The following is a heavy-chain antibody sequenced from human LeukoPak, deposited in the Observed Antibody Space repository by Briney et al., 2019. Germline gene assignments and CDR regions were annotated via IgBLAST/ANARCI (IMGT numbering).Heavy chain of an antibody. CDR1: GGSISSYY. CDR2: IYYSGST. D-gene: IGHD3-9*01. CDR3: ARGQLRYFDWLLSYFDY. V-gene: IGHV4-59*01. Sequence: PSETLSLTCTVSGGSISSYYWSWIRQPPGKGLEWIGYIYYSGSTNYNPSLKSRVTISVDTSKNQFSLKLSSVTAADTAVYYCARGQLRYFDWLLSYFDYWGQGTLVTVSS. J-gene: IGHJ4*02.